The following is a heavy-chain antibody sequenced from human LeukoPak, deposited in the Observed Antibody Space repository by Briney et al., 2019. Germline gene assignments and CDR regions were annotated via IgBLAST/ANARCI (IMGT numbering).Heavy chain of an antibody. CDR2: IWYDGSNK. J-gene: IGHJ4*02. D-gene: IGHD3-10*01. CDR1: RFTFSSYG. Sequence: GGSLRLSCAASRFTFSSYGMHWVRQAPGKGLEWVAVIWYDGSNKYYADSVKGRFTISRDNSKNTLYLQMNSLRAEDTAVYYCARAPIGELYGDYWGQGTLVTVSS. V-gene: IGHV3-33*01. CDR3: ARAPIGELYGDY.